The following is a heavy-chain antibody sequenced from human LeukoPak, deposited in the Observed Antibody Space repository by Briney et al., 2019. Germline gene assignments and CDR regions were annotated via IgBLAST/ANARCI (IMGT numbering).Heavy chain of an antibody. J-gene: IGHJ4*02. Sequence: SVKVSCKASGGTFSSYAISWVRQAPGQGLEWMGGIIPIFGTANYAQKFQGRVTITADKSTSTAYMELSSLRSEDTAVYYCARGLWFGEFAFDYWGQGTLVTVSS. D-gene: IGHD3-10*01. CDR1: GGTFSSYA. CDR2: IIPIFGTA. CDR3: ARGLWFGEFAFDY. V-gene: IGHV1-69*06.